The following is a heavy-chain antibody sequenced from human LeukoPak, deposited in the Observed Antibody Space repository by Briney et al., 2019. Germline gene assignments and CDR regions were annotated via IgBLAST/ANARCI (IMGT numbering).Heavy chain of an antibody. Sequence: PGGSLRLSCVASGFTFSSYSINWVRQAPGKGLEWVSYISSSSTTIYYADSVKGRFTITRDNAKNSLYLQMNSQRAEDTAVYYRARSFYYDTLTGYYFFDYWGQGTLVTVSS. J-gene: IGHJ4*02. CDR3: ARSFYYDTLTGYYFFDY. CDR1: GFTFSSYS. CDR2: ISSSSTTI. D-gene: IGHD3-9*01. V-gene: IGHV3-48*04.